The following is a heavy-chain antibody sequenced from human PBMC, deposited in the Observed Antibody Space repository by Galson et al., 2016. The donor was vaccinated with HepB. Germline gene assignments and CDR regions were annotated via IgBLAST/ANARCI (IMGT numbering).Heavy chain of an antibody. J-gene: IGHJ3*02. CDR1: GYTFTSNG. CDR3: ARDRDHGLDN. V-gene: IGHV1-18*04. D-gene: IGHD2-8*01. CDR2: ISASKGNT. Sequence: SVKVSCKASGYTFTSNGISWVRQAPGQGLEWMGWISASKGNTNYAQKFQGRLTMTTDTSTRTAYMELRNLRFDDTAVYYCARDRDHGLDNWGQGTMVTVSS.